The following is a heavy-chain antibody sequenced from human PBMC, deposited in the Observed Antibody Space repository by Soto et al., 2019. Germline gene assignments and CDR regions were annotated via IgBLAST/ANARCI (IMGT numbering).Heavy chain of an antibody. J-gene: IGHJ4*02. CDR2: ISGSGGST. V-gene: IGHV3-23*01. CDR1: GFTFSSYA. Sequence: PGGSLRLSCAASGFTFSSYAMSWVRQAPGKGLEWVSAISGSGGSTYYADSVKGRFTISRDNSKNTLYLQMNSLRAEDTAVYYCAKDSLVVPVVGAATLKDFFYYWGQGTLVTGSS. CDR3: AKDSLVVPVVGAATLKDFFYY. D-gene: IGHD2-15*01.